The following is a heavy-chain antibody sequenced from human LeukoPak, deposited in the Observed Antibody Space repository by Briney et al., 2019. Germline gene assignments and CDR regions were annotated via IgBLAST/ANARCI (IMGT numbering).Heavy chain of an antibody. CDR3: ARVEYYGSGSYYEFAVWFDP. CDR2: IYYSGST. V-gene: IGHV4-30-4*01. Sequence: SQTLSLTCTVSGGSISSGDYYWSWIRQPPGTGLEWIGYIYYSGSTYYSPSLKSRVTISVDTSKNQFSLKLSSVTAADTAVYYCARVEYYGSGSYYEFAVWFDPWGQGTLVTVSS. CDR1: GGSISSGDYY. J-gene: IGHJ5*02. D-gene: IGHD3-10*01.